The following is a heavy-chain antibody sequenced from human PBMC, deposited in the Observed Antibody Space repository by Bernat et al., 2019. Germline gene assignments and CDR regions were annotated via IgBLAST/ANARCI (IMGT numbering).Heavy chain of an antibody. CDR1: GGSISSGSYY. J-gene: IGHJ5*02. CDR3: ARVIPLRFLAKFDP. D-gene: IGHD3-3*01. Sequence: QVQLQESGPGLVKASQTLSLTCTVSGGSISSGSYYWSWIRQPAGKGLEWIGRLYTSGSTNYNPSLKSRVTISVDTSKNQFSLKLSSVTAADTAVYYCARVIPLRFLAKFDPWGQGTLITVSS. CDR2: LYTSGST. V-gene: IGHV4-61*02.